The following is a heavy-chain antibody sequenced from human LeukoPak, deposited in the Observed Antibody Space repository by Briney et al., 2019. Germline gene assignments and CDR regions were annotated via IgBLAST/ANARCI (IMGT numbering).Heavy chain of an antibody. CDR3: ARTPLGSDIVVVPAADY. Sequence: KPSETLSLTCPVSGGSISSGDYSWSWIRQPPGRGLEWIWYIYYSGSTYYNPSLKSRVTISVDTSKNQFSLKLSSVTAADTAVYYCARTPLGSDIVVVPAADYWGQGTLVTVSS. J-gene: IGHJ4*02. D-gene: IGHD2-2*01. CDR2: IYYSGST. V-gene: IGHV4-30-4*08. CDR1: GGSISSGDYS.